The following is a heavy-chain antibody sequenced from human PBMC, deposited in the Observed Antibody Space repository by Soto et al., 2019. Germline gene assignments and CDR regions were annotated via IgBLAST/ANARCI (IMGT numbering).Heavy chain of an antibody. V-gene: IGHV1-46*01. CDR2: VNPSGGHT. D-gene: IGHD2-21*02. J-gene: IGHJ4*02. CDR1: GDTFTDYY. CDR3: ARGGHVVVVTAALDY. Sequence: GAPVKVSCKASGDTFTDYYIHWVRQAPGQGLEWMGTVNPSGGHTTYAQHFLGRVTMTRDTSTSTLYMELTSLTSDDTAIYYCARGGHVVVVTAALDYWGQGTLVTVSS.